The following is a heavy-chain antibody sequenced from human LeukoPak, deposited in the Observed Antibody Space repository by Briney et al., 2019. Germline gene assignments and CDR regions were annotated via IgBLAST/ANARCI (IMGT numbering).Heavy chain of an antibody. CDR3: AKPLMRDRWFGES. CDR1: GFIFSNYG. CDR2: IRNDGNDK. Sequence: PGGTLRLSCAASGFIFSNYGMHWGRQAPGQGLEWVAFIRNDGNDKYYAKSVKGRFTISRDTSRNTVSLQMNSLRLEDTAIYYCAKPLMRDRWFGESWGQGTLVTVSS. D-gene: IGHD3-10*01. V-gene: IGHV3-30*02. J-gene: IGHJ5*02.